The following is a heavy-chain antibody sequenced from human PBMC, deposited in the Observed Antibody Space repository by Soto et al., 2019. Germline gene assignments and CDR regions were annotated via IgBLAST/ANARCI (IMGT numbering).Heavy chain of an antibody. CDR1: GFTFSSYA. CDR2: ISYDGSNK. CDR3: ARDGRSGRYSN. J-gene: IGHJ4*02. V-gene: IGHV3-30-3*01. Sequence: QVQLVESGGGVVQPGRSLRLSCAASGFTFSSYAMHWVRQAPGKGLEWVAVISYDGSNKYYAASGKGRFTISRDNDKNALYLDMNSLRAEDTAVYYCARDGRSGRYSNWGQGTLVTVSS. D-gene: IGHD1-26*01.